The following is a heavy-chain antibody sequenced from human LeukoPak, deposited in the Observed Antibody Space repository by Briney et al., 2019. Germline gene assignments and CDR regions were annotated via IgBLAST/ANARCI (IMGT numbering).Heavy chain of an antibody. J-gene: IGHJ4*02. V-gene: IGHV3-30*04. CDR2: ISYDGSNK. D-gene: IGHD3-22*01. CDR1: GFTFSSYA. Sequence: GGSLRLSCAASGFTFSSYAMHWVRQAPGKGLEWVAVISYDGSNKYYADSVKGRFTISRDNSKNTLYLQMNSLRAGVTAVYYCARDGYYDGPRMGFFDYWGQGTLVTVSS. CDR3: ARDGYYDGPRMGFFDY.